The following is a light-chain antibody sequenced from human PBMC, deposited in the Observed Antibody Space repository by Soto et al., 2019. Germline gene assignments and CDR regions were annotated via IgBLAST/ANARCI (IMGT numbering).Light chain of an antibody. Sequence: QSALTQPASVSGSPGQSITISCTGTSSDVGGYNYVSWYQQHPGKAPKLMIYEVSKRPSGVPDRFSGSKSGNTASLTISGLQAEDEADYYCCSNAGSYTYVFGAGTKLTVL. V-gene: IGLV2-11*01. CDR3: CSNAGSYTYV. CDR1: SSDVGGYNY. CDR2: EVS. J-gene: IGLJ1*01.